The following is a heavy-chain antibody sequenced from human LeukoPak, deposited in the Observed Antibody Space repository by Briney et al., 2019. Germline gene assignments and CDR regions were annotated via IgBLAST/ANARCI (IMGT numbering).Heavy chain of an antibody. CDR2: IYYSRSS. CDR3: ARDRVLISSGWFDY. CDR1: GGSISSGGYY. V-gene: IGHV4-31*03. Sequence: SETLSLTCTVSGGSISSGGYYWSWIRQHPGKGLDWIGYIYYSRSSYYNPSLKSRVTITVDTSKNQFSLKLSSVTAADTAVYYCARDRVLISSGWFDYWGQGTLVTVSS. D-gene: IGHD6-19*01. J-gene: IGHJ4*02.